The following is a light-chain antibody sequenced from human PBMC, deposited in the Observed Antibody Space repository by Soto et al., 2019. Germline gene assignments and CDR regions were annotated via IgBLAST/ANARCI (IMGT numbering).Light chain of an antibody. CDR3: HQYGSASWT. V-gene: IGKV3-20*01. CDR2: GAS. Sequence: EIVLTRYPGTLSLSPGEIATLSCRSSQSVSSSYLAWYQQKPGQAPRLLIYGASSRATGISDRFSGSGSGTDFTLTISRLEPEDFAVYYCHQYGSASWTFGQGTKVDIK. J-gene: IGKJ1*01. CDR1: QSVSSSY.